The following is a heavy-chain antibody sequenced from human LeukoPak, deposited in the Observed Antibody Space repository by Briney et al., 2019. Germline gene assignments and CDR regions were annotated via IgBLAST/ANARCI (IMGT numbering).Heavy chain of an antibody. V-gene: IGHV4-4*07. J-gene: IGHJ4*02. Sequence: SETLSPTCTVSGGSISSYYWSWIRQPAGKGLEWIGRIYTSGSTNYNPSLKSRVTISVDKSKNQFSLKLSSVTAADTAVYYCARGQAVAGPFDYWGQGTLVTVSS. D-gene: IGHD6-19*01. CDR1: GGSISSYY. CDR3: ARGQAVAGPFDY. CDR2: IYTSGST.